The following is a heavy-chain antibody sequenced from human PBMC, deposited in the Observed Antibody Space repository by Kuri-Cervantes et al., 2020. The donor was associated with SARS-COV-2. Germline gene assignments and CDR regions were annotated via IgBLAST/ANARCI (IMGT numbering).Heavy chain of an antibody. D-gene: IGHD6-13*01. J-gene: IGHJ4*02. CDR3: AKDNGSSWPYYFDY. CDR2: ISGSGGST. V-gene: IGHV3-23*01. CDR1: GFTFSSYA. Sequence: GESLKISCAASGFTFSSYAMSWVRQAPGKGLEWVSAISGSGGSTYYADSVKGRFTISRDNSKSTLYLQMNSLRAEDTAVYYCAKDNGSSWPYYFDYRGQGTLVTVSS.